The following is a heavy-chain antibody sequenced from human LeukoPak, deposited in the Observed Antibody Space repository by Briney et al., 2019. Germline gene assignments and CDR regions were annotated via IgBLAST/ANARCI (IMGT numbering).Heavy chain of an antibody. J-gene: IGHJ4*02. CDR1: GGSLRGYY. V-gene: IGHV4-34*01. CDR3: ASTYDSSGYHFDY. CDR2: INHSGST. Sequence: SSETLSLTCAVYGGSLRGYYWSWIRQPPGKGLEWIGEINHSGSTNYNPSLKSRVTISVDTSKNQFSLKLSSVTAADTAVYYCASTYDSSGYHFDYWGQGTLVTVSS. D-gene: IGHD3-22*01.